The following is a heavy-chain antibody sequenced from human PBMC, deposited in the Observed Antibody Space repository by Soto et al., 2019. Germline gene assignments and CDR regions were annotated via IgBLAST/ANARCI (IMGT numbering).Heavy chain of an antibody. CDR1: GFTFSSYG. D-gene: IGHD3-22*01. Sequence: GSLRLSCAASGFTFSSYGMHWVRQAPGKGLEWVAVISYDGSNKYYADSVKGRFTISRDNSKNTLYLQMNSLRAEDTAVYYCAKDLAPHSSGFDYWGQGTLVTVS. CDR2: ISYDGSNK. V-gene: IGHV3-30*18. CDR3: AKDLAPHSSGFDY. J-gene: IGHJ4*02.